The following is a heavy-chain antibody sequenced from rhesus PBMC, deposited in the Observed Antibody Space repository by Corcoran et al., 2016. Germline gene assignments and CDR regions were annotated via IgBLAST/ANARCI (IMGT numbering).Heavy chain of an antibody. CDR2: IDPSDSDT. Sequence: EVQLVQSGVEEKRSGEFLKISCKTSGYILTSNWLSWVRRMPGKGLEWIGAIDPSDSDTRYSPSFQGQVTISADKSISTTYLQWSSLKASDSATYYCAKVGPYRYFDYWGQGVLVTVSS. V-gene: IGHV5-2*01. CDR3: AKVGPYRYFDY. CDR1: GYILTSNW. D-gene: IGHD5-12*01. J-gene: IGHJ4*01.